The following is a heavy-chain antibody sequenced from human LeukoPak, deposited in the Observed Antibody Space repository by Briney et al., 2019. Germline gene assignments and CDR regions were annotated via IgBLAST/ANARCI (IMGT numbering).Heavy chain of an antibody. CDR1: GGSISSSSYY. CDR2: IYYSGST. CDR3: ARGYCSGGSCYWGSYYYYYYMDV. Sequence: SETLSLTCTGSGGSISSSSYYWGWIRQPPGQGLEWIGSIYYSGSTYYNPSLKSRVTISVDTSKNQFSLKLSSVTAADTAVYYCARGYCSGGSCYWGSYYYYYYMDVWGKGTTVTISS. J-gene: IGHJ6*03. D-gene: IGHD2-15*01. V-gene: IGHV4-39*01.